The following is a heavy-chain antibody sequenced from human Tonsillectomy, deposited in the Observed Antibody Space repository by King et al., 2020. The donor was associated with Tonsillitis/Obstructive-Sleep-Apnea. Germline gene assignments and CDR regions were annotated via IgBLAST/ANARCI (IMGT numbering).Heavy chain of an antibody. CDR2: ISYDGSNK. V-gene: IGHV3-30*18. CDR1: GFTFSSYG. Sequence: VQLVESGGGVVQPGRSLRLSCAASGFTFSSYGMHWVRQAPGKGLEWVAVISYDGSNKYYADSVKGRFTISRDNSKNTLYLQMNSLRAEDTAVYYCAKGEGEWYFDLWGRGTLVTVSS. CDR3: AKGEGEWYFDL. J-gene: IGHJ2*01. D-gene: IGHD3-10*01.